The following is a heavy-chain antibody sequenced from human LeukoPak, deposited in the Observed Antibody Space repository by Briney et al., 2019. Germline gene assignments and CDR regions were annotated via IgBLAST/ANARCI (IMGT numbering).Heavy chain of an antibody. CDR3: ARGGYYGSGSSYYYYYYMDV. J-gene: IGHJ6*03. V-gene: IGHV1-69*05. D-gene: IGHD3-10*01. CDR2: IIPIFGTA. CDR1: GGTFSSYA. Sequence: SVKVSCKASGGTFSSYAISWVRQAPGQGLEWMGGIIPIFGTANYAQKFQGRVTITTDESTSTAYMELSSLRSEDTAVYYCARGGYYGSGSSYYYYYYMDVWGKGTTVTVS.